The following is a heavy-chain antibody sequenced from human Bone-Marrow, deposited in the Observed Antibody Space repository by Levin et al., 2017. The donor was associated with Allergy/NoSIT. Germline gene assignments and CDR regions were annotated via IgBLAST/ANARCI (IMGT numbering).Heavy chain of an antibody. CDR3: ARVTAVAGSAVPECMDV. CDR2: IYDSGST. D-gene: IGHD6-19*01. CDR1: GDSISSSNS. Sequence: ASETLSLTCAVSGDSISSSNSWSWVRQPPGKGLEWIGEIYDSGSTNYNPSLESRVTISDDKSKNQFSLKLTSVTAADTAIYYCARVTAVAGSAVPECMDVWGLGTPVTVSS. V-gene: IGHV4-4*02. J-gene: IGHJ6*03.